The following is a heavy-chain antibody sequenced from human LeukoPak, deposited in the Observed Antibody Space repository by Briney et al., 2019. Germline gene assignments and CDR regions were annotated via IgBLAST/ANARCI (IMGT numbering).Heavy chain of an antibody. D-gene: IGHD5-24*01. Sequence: SETLSLTCSVSGASIISYHWSWVRQPPGKGLEWIGFVHYSGSTNYNPSLKSRVTISADTSNNQFSLSLTSVTAADTALYYCARSPLESRRDAYNFYFDYWGQGALVTVSS. CDR1: GASIISYH. J-gene: IGHJ4*02. V-gene: IGHV4-59*08. CDR3: ARSPLESRRDAYNFYFDY. CDR2: VHYSGST.